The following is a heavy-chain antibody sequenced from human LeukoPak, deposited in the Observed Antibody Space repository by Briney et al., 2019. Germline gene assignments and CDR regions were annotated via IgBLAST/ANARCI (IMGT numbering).Heavy chain of an antibody. CDR2: IKSKTDGGTT. CDR1: GFTFSNAW. CDR3: TNYLYDY. Sequence: TTGGSLRLSCAASGFTFSNAWMSWVRQAPGKGLEWVGRIKSKTDGGTTDYAAPVKGRFTISRDDSKNTLFLQLNSLKTKDTAVYYCTNYLYDYWGQGTLVTVSS. J-gene: IGHJ4*02. V-gene: IGHV3-15*01. D-gene: IGHD1-26*01.